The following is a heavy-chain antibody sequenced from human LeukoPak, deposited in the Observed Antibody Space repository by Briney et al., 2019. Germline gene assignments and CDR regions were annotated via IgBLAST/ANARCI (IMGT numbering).Heavy chain of an antibody. CDR3: AKDGRPYSSGWYGRFDY. D-gene: IGHD6-19*01. J-gene: IGHJ4*02. CDR2: IYSGGST. V-gene: IGHV3-53*01. CDR1: GFTVSSNY. Sequence: GGSLRLSCAASGFTVSSNYMSWVRQAPGKGLEWVSVIYSGGSTYYADSVKGRFTISRDNSKNTLYLQMNSLRAEDTAVYYCAKDGRPYSSGWYGRFDYWGQGTLVTVSS.